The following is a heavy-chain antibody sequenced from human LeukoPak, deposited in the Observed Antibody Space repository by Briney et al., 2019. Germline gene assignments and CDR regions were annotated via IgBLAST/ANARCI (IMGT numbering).Heavy chain of an antibody. V-gene: IGHV3-30*04. CDR3: ARDGVAAAGSGYYYYMDV. J-gene: IGHJ6*03. D-gene: IGHD6-13*01. CDR2: ISHDGSKK. Sequence: GGSLRLSCAASGFTFSSYAMHCVRQAPGKGLEWVGVISHDGSKKYYVDSVKGRFTISRGNSKNTLYLQMNSLRAEDTALYYCARDGVAAAGSGYYYYMDVWGKGTTVTVSS. CDR1: GFTFSSYA.